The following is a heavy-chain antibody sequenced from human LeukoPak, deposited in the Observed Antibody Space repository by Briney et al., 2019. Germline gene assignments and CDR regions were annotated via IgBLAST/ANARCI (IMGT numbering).Heavy chain of an antibody. D-gene: IGHD2-2*01. CDR3: ARGRYCSSTSCPAPLYYMDV. CDR2: IYTSGST. Sequence: PSETLSLTCTVSGGSISSSSYYWGWIRQPPGKGLEWIGRIYTSGSTNYNPSLKSRVTISVDTSKNQFSLKLSSVTAADTAVYYCARGRYCSSTSCPAPLYYMDVWGKGTTVTVSS. CDR1: GGSISSSSYY. V-gene: IGHV4-39*07. J-gene: IGHJ6*03.